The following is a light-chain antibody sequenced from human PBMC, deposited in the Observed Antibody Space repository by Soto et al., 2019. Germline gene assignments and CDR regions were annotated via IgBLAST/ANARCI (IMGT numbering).Light chain of an antibody. CDR2: DVS. CDR3: SSYRSSSTYVV. CDR1: SSDVGGYNY. V-gene: IGLV2-14*01. Sequence: QSALTQPASVSGSPRQSITISCTGTSSDVGGYNYVSWYQQHPGKAPKLMIYDVSNRPSGVSNRFSGSKSGNTASLTISGLQAEDEADYYCSSYRSSSTYVVFGGGTKVTVL. J-gene: IGLJ2*01.